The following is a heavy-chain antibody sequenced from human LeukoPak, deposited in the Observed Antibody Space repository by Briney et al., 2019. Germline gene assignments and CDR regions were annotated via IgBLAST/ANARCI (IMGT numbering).Heavy chain of an antibody. D-gene: IGHD3-10*01. J-gene: IGHJ6*03. CDR2: ISYDGSNK. CDR1: GFTFSTYG. V-gene: IGHV3-30*18. Sequence: GGSLRLSCAASGFTFSTYGMHWVRQAPGKGLEWVAVISYDGSNKYYADSVKGRFTISRDNSKNTLYLQMNSLRAEDTAVYYCAKGGWFGELQYYYYMDVWGKGTTVTVSS. CDR3: AKGGWFGELQYYYYMDV.